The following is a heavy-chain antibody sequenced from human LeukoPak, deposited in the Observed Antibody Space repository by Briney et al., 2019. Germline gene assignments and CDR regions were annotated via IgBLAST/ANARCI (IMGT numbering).Heavy chain of an antibody. J-gene: IGHJ3*02. Sequence: GGSLRLSCAASGFTVSSNYMSWVRQAPGKGLEWVSAISGSGGSTYYADSVKGRFTISRDNSKNTLYLQMNSLRAEDTAVYYCAKQVGGGDAFDIWGQGTMVTVSS. V-gene: IGHV3-23*01. D-gene: IGHD2-15*01. CDR3: AKQVGGGDAFDI. CDR2: ISGSGGST. CDR1: GFTVSSNY.